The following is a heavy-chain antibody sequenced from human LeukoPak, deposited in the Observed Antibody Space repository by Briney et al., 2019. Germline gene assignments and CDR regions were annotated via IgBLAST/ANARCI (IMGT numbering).Heavy chain of an antibody. D-gene: IGHD5-12*01. CDR3: ARSIVATNGGDY. J-gene: IGHJ4*02. CDR2: ISSSSYI. Sequence: GGSLRLSCAASGFTFSSYSMNWVRQAPGKGLEWVSSISSSSYIYYADSVKGRFTISRDNAKNSLYLRMNSLRAEDSAVYYCARSIVATNGGDYWGQGTLVTVSS. CDR1: GFTFSSYS. V-gene: IGHV3-21*01.